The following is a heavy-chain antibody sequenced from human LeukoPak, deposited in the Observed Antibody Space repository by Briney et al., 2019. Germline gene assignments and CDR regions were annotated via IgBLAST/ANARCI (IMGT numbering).Heavy chain of an antibody. CDR2: VNHSGYT. CDR1: GTSFSSYY. J-gene: IGHJ4*02. CDR3: ARMTTGHDF. Sequence: SETLSLTCAVSGTSFSSYYWSWIRQPPGKGLEGIGEVNHSGYTNDNPSLKSRVTISVDTSKNQFSLRLRSVTAADTGVYFCARMTTGHDFWGQGTLVTVSS. D-gene: IGHD4-17*01. V-gene: IGHV4-34*01.